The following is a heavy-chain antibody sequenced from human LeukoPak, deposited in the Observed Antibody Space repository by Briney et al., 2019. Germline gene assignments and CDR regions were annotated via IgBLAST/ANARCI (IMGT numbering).Heavy chain of an antibody. J-gene: IGHJ3*02. D-gene: IGHD3-16*01. V-gene: IGHV1-18*01. CDR1: GYTFTSYG. CDR3: AREKPYYDYVWGSRSRAFDI. CDR2: ISAYNGNT. Sequence: GESLKISCKASGYTFTSYGISWVRQAPGQGLEWMGWISAYNGNTNYAQKLQGRVTMTTDTSTSTAYMELRSLRSDDTAVYYCAREKPYYDYVWGSRSRAFDIWGQGTMVTVSS.